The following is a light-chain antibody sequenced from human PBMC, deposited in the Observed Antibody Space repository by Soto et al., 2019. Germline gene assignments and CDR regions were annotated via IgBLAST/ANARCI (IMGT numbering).Light chain of an antibody. V-gene: IGKV3-20*01. CDR3: HQYYNSVT. CDR1: QSVSSNN. J-gene: IGKJ5*01. CDR2: GAS. Sequence: EIVLTQSPGTLSLSPGERATLSCRASQSVSSNNLAWYHQKPGQPPRLLIYGASSRATGIPNRFSGSGSGTDFPLTISRLEPQHFAVYYCHQYYNSVTFGQGTRLQ.